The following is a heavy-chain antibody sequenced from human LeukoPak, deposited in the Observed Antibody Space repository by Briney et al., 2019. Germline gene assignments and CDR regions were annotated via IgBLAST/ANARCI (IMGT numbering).Heavy chain of an antibody. Sequence: GGSLRLSCAVSGCTFSSYSMNGLRQAPGKGLEWISYMSDSSSLIHYADSVEGRFTISRDDARNSLYLEMNSLRGEDTAEYYCVTSKWKDVGHLIYWGQGTLVTVTS. CDR2: MSDSSSLI. CDR1: GCTFSSYS. CDR3: VTSKWKDVGHLIY. J-gene: IGHJ4*02. D-gene: IGHD1-20*01. V-gene: IGHV3-48*01.